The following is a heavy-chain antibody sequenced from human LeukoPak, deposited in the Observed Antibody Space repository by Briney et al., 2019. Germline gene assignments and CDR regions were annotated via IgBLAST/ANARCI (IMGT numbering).Heavy chain of an antibody. CDR3: AKARRGSSGWYEGDY. J-gene: IGHJ4*02. Sequence: GGSLRLSCAASGFTFSSYAMSWVRQAPGKGLEWVSAISGSGGSTYYADSVKGRFTISRDDSKNTLYLQMNSLRAEDTAVYCCAKARRGSSGWYEGDYWGQGTLVTVSS. V-gene: IGHV3-23*01. CDR2: ISGSGGST. D-gene: IGHD6-19*01. CDR1: GFTFSSYA.